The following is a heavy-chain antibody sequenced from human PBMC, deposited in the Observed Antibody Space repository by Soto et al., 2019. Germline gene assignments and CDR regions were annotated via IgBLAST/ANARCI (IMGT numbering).Heavy chain of an antibody. CDR1: GYSFTSYW. D-gene: IGHD6-13*01. V-gene: IGHV5-10-1*01. Sequence: GESLKISCKGSGYSFTSYWISWVRQMPGKGLEWMGRIDPSDSYTNYSPSFQGHVTISADKSISTAYLQWSSLKASDTAMYYCARQGGIAAATINYYYYYGMDVWGQGTTVTV. CDR3: ARQGGIAAATINYYYYYGMDV. CDR2: IDPSDSYT. J-gene: IGHJ6*02.